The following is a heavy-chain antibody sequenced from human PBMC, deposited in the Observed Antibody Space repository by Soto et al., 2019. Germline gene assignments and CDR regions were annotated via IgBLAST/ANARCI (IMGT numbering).Heavy chain of an antibody. D-gene: IGHD2-15*01. CDR1: GYTFTTYY. CDR2: INPNGGST. V-gene: IGHV1-46*01. Sequence: QVQLVQSGAEVKRPGASVKVSCKASGYTFTTYYMHWVRQAPGQGLEWLGIINPNGGSTTYAQKFQGRVTMTRETSTSTVYLELSSLRCEDTAVYYCARAGYCSGGTCFHGNCDYWGQGTLVTVSA. CDR3: ARAGYCSGGTCFHGNCDY. J-gene: IGHJ4*02.